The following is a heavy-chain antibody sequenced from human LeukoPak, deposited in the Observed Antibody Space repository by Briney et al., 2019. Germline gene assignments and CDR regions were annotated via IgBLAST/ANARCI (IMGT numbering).Heavy chain of an antibody. D-gene: IGHD3-9*01. CDR3: ARGAYDILTGYYEAWFDP. V-gene: IGHV3-23*01. CDR1: GFTFSSYA. CDR2: ISGSGGST. Sequence: GGSLRLSCAASGFTFSSYAMSWVRQAPGKGLEWVSAISGSGGSTYYADSVKGRFTISRDNAKNSLYLQMNSLRAEDTAVYYCARGAYDILTGYYEAWFDPWGQGTLVTVSS. J-gene: IGHJ5*02.